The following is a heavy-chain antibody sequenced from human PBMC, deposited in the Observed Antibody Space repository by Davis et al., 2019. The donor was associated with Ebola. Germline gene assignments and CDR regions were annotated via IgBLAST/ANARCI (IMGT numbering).Heavy chain of an antibody. J-gene: IGHJ5*02. V-gene: IGHV1-3*01. CDR1: GYIFNNHP. Sequence: ASVKVSCKASGYIFNNHPIHWVRQAPGQRLEWMGWINADNANTKYSQKFQGRVTITWDTSASTAYMALSSLRSEDTSVYYGARGPGYSSSWSLSWFDPWGPGTLVTVSS. CDR2: INADNANT. D-gene: IGHD6-13*01. CDR3: ARGPGYSSSWSLSWFDP.